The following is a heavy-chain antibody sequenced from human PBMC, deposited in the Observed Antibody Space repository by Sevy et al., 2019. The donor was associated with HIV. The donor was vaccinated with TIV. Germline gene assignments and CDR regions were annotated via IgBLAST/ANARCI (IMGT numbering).Heavy chain of an antibody. CDR3: ARHFWDAGLIVSAPFDP. V-gene: IGHV4-39*01. D-gene: IGHD2-8*01. J-gene: IGHJ5*02. CDR1: GGSISSSPYY. CDR2: SFYSGST. Sequence: SETLSLTCIVSGGSISSSPYYWDWIRQPPGKGLEWIGSSFYSGSTSYNPSLQSRITISVVTSKNQFSLKLSPVTAAATAVYYWARHFWDAGLIVSAPFDPWGQGTLVTVSS.